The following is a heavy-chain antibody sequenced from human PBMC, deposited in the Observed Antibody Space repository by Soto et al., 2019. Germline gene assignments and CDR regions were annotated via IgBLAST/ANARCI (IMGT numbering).Heavy chain of an antibody. CDR3: ARTYDGSGPNSGGYAFDI. Sequence: SETLSLTFSVSGGSISSYYWSWIRQPPGKGLEWIAYIYYSGTSYNPSLKSRVSISLDTSKNQFSLKLSSVTAADMAVYYCARTYDGSGPNSGGYAFDIWGQGTMVT. D-gene: IGHD3-22*01. CDR1: GGSISSYY. V-gene: IGHV4-59*01. CDR2: IYYSGT. J-gene: IGHJ3*02.